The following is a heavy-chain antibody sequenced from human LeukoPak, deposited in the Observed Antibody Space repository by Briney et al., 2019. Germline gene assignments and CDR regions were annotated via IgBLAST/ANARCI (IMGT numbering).Heavy chain of an antibody. J-gene: IGHJ4*02. D-gene: IGHD3-10*01. CDR3: ARVVRRGITMVRGVIFHFDY. CDR2: INHSGST. CDR1: GGSFSGYY. V-gene: IGHV4-34*01. Sequence: SETLSLTCAVYGGSFSGYYWSWIRQPPGKGLEWNGEINHSGSTNYNPSLKSRVTISVDTSKNQFSLKLSSVTAADTAVYYCARVVRRGITMVRGVIFHFDYWGQGTLVTVSS.